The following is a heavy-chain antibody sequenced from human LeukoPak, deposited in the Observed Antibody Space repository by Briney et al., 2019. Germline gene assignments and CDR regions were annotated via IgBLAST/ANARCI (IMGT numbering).Heavy chain of an antibody. J-gene: IGHJ6*03. CDR3: ARGGELWTYYYMDV. Sequence: GGSLRLSCAASGFTFSSYAMHRVRQAPGKGLEWVAVISYDGNNKYYADSVKGRFTISRGNSKNTLYLQMNSLRAEDTAVYYCARGGELWTYYYMDVWGKGTTVTVSS. D-gene: IGHD1-1*01. CDR1: GFTFSSYA. CDR2: ISYDGNNK. V-gene: IGHV3-30*01.